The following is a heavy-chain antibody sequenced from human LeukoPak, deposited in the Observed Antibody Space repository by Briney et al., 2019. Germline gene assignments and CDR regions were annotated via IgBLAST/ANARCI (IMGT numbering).Heavy chain of an antibody. Sequence: GGSLRLSCAASGFTFDDYAIHWVRQAPGKGLEWVSGISWNSGSIGYADSVKGRFTISRDNAKNSLYLQMNSLRAEDTALYYCAKDSYYGSGSYRPKGAFDIWGQGTMVTVSS. V-gene: IGHV3-9*01. J-gene: IGHJ3*02. D-gene: IGHD3-10*01. CDR2: ISWNSGSI. CDR3: AKDSYYGSGSYRPKGAFDI. CDR1: GFTFDDYA.